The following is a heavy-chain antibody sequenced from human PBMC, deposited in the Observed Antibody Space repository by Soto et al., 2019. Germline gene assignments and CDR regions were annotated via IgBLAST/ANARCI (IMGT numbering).Heavy chain of an antibody. CDR3: VGALTYEVPYYYYGMDV. D-gene: IGHD3-16*01. V-gene: IGHV3-7*01. CDR1: GFMFSTYL. Sequence: GGSLRLSCEASGFMFSTYLMSWVRQAPGKGLEWVANIKQGGNEKFYVDSVKGRFTISRDNARKSLFLQMNSLRPEDTAVYYCVGALTYEVPYYYYGMDVWGQGTTVTVSS. CDR2: IKQGGNEK. J-gene: IGHJ6*02.